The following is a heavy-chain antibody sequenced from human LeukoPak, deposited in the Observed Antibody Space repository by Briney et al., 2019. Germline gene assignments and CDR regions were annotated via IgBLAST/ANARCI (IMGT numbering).Heavy chain of an antibody. CDR1: GFTFGDYA. Sequence: GGSLRLSCTASGFTFGDYAMSWFRQAPGKGLEWVGFIRNNAYSGTTEYAASVKGRFTISRDDSKSIAYLQMNSLKTEDTAVYYCTSEKTYDSSGYYIGYWGQGTLVTVSS. CDR2: IRNNAYSGTT. CDR3: TSEKTYDSSGYYIGY. V-gene: IGHV3-49*03. J-gene: IGHJ4*02. D-gene: IGHD3-22*01.